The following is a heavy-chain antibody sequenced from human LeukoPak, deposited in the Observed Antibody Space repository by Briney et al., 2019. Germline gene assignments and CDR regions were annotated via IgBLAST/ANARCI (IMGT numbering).Heavy chain of an antibody. CDR2: ICYSGST. D-gene: IGHD6-19*01. CDR3: ARLMSGRYNDY. Sequence: KPSETLSLTCTVSGGFISSYYWSWIRQPPGKGLEWIGYICYSGSTNYNPSLKSRVTISVDTSKNQFSLNLSSVTAADTAVYYCARLMSGRYNDYWGQGTLVTVSS. J-gene: IGHJ4*02. CDR1: GGFISSYY. V-gene: IGHV4-59*01.